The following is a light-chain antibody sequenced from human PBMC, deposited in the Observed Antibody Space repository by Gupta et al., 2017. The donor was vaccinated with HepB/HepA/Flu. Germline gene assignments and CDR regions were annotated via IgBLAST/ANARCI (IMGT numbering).Light chain of an antibody. CDR2: DAS. J-gene: IGKJ4*01. Sequence: IVMTQSPANLSLSPGERATLSCGASQSIINYLAWYQQKPGQAPRLLIYDASNRATGIPARFSGSGSGTDFTLTISSLEPEDFAVYYCQQRSNWPLTFGGGTKVEIK. CDR1: QSIINY. CDR3: QQRSNWPLT. V-gene: IGKV3-11*01.